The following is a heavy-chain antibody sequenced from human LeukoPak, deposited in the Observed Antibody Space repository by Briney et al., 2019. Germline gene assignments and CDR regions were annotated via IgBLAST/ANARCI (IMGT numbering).Heavy chain of an antibody. CDR3: ARDVDAFDI. CDR1: GGSISSSN. Sequence: ETLSLTCAVSGGSISSSNWWSWVRQPPGKGLEWVSSISSSSSYIYYADSVKGRFTISRDNAKNSLYLQMNSLRAEDTAVYYCARDVDAFDIWGQGTMVTVSS. CDR2: ISSSSSYI. J-gene: IGHJ3*02. V-gene: IGHV3-21*01.